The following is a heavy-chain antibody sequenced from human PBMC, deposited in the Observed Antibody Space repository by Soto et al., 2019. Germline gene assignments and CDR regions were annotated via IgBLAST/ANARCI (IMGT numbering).Heavy chain of an antibody. CDR2: VSQGGAAAYLAEGETT. CDR3: ARGIIAARHPHSLDY. V-gene: IGHV4-59*12. D-gene: IGHD6-6*01. CDR1: GAFLNNFF. Sequence: SETLSLTCTVSGAFLNNFFWSWIRQTPGKGLEWIGYVSQGGAAAYLAEGETTGYNPSLESRVTISVDTSKNQFSLKLSSVTAADTAVYYCARGIIAARHPHSLDYWGQGTLVTVSS. J-gene: IGHJ4*02.